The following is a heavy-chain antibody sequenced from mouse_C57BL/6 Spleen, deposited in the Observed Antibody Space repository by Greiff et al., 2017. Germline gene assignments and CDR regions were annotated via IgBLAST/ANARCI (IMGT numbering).Heavy chain of an antibody. J-gene: IGHJ4*01. V-gene: IGHV5-16*01. Sequence: EVQLVESEGGLVQPGSSMKLSCTASGFTFSDYYMAWVRQVPEKGLEWVANINYDGSSTYYLDSLKSRFIISRDNAKNILYLQMSSLKSEDTATYYCARAYGGAMDYWGQGTSVTVSS. CDR2: INYDGSST. CDR3: ARAYGGAMDY. CDR1: GFTFSDYY. D-gene: IGHD1-1*01.